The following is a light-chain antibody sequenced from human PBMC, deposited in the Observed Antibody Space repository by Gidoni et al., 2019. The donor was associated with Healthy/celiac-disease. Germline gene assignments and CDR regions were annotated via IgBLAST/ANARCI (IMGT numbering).Light chain of an antibody. CDR1: QSISSY. V-gene: IGKV1-39*01. Sequence: DIQLTQSPSSLSASVGDRVTITCRASQSISSYLNWYQQKPGKAPKLLIYAASSFQSGVPSRFRGSGSGTDFTLTISSLQPEDFATYYCQQSYSTPCSFGQGTKVEIK. J-gene: IGKJ2*04. CDR3: QQSYSTPCS. CDR2: AAS.